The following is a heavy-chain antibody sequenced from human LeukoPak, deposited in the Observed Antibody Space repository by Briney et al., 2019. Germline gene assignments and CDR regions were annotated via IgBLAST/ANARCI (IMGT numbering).Heavy chain of an antibody. Sequence: SGPTLVNPTQTLTLTFTFSGFSLSTSGVGVGWIRQPPGKALEWLSLIYWDDDKRSSPSLKSRLTITTDTPKNQVVLIVTSMDPVDTATYYCVQSSDAYYFEYWGQGTLVTVSS. CDR1: GFSLSTSGVG. V-gene: IGHV2-5*02. CDR3: VQSSDAYYFEY. D-gene: IGHD2-21*02. J-gene: IGHJ4*02. CDR2: IYWDDDK.